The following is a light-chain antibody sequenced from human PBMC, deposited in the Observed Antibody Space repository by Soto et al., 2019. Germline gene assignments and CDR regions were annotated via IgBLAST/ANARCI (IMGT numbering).Light chain of an antibody. CDR3: TSYAGSNFPVV. Sequence: QSVLTQPPSASGSPGPSVTIYCTGASSDIGSYNFVSWYQQHPDKAPKLLIYDVTQRPSGVPDRFSGSKSGNTASLTVPGLLAEDEADYYCTSYAGSNFPVVFGGGTKVTVL. J-gene: IGLJ2*01. CDR2: DVT. V-gene: IGLV2-8*01. CDR1: SSDIGSYNF.